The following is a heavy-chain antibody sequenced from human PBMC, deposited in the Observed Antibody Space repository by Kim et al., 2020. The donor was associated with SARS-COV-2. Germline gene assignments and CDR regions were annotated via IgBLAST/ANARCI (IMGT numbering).Heavy chain of an antibody. D-gene: IGHD4-4*01. V-gene: IGHV4-31*02. Sequence: YNPSLKSRVTISVDTAKTQFSLKLSSVTAADTAVYYCARVNTVTTDWFDPWGQGTLVTVSS. J-gene: IGHJ5*02. CDR3: ARVNTVTTDWFDP.